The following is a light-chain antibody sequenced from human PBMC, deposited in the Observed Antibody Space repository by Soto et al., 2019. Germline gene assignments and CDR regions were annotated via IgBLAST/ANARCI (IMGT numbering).Light chain of an antibody. V-gene: IGKV3-20*01. CDR3: QHYGSSSFT. Sequence: EIVLTQSPGTLSLSPGERATLSCRASQSVSSSYLAWYQQKPGQAPRLLIYGASSRATGLPDRFSGSGSGTDFTLTISRLEPEDFAVYYCQHYGSSSFTFGPGTQVDIK. J-gene: IGKJ3*01. CDR2: GAS. CDR1: QSVSSSY.